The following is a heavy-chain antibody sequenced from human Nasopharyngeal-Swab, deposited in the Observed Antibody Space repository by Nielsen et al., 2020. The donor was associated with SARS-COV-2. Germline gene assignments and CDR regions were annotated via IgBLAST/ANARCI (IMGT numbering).Heavy chain of an antibody. J-gene: IGHJ3*01. Sequence: PGKGLEWVSLISGDGGSTYYADSVKGRFTISRENNKNSLYLQMNSLTVEDTALYYCAKPFWSGYYSGDSFDFWGQGTMVTVSS. CDR3: AKPFWSGYYSGDSFDF. CDR2: ISGDGGST. V-gene: IGHV3-43*01. D-gene: IGHD3-3*01.